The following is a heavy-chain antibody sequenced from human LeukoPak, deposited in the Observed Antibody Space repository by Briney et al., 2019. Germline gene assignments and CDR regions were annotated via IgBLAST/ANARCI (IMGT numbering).Heavy chain of an antibody. CDR2: ISYDGSNK. V-gene: IGHV3-30*04. CDR3: ALNRGSGWYFHY. CDR1: GFTFSSYA. J-gene: IGHJ4*02. Sequence: GGSLRLSCAASGFTFSSYAMHWVRQAPGKGLEWVAVISYDGSNKYYADSVKGRFTISRDNAKNSLYLQMNSLRAEDTAVYYCALNRGSGWYFHYWGQGTLVTVSS. D-gene: IGHD6-19*01.